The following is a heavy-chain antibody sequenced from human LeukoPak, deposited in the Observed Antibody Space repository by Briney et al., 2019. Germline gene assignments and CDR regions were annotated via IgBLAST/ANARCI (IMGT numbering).Heavy chain of an antibody. D-gene: IGHD2-15*01. CDR1: GSTFDDYA. V-gene: IGHV3-9*03. Sequence: GRSLRLSCAASGSTFDDYAMHWVRQAPGKGLEWVSGISWNSGSIGYADSVKGRFTIPRDNAKNSLYLQMNSLRAEDMALYYCAKDRGFKSVVVVAANFDYWGQGTLVTVSS. J-gene: IGHJ4*02. CDR2: ISWNSGSI. CDR3: AKDRGFKSVVVVAANFDY.